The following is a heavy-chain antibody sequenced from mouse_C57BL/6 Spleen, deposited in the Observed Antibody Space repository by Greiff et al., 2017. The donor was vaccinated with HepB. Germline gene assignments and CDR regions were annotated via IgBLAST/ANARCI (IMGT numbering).Heavy chain of an antibody. CDR2: ISYDGSN. V-gene: IGHV3-6*01. J-gene: IGHJ2*01. D-gene: IGHD4-1*01. CDR3: ARAWELQGFDY. Sequence: DVQLVESGPGLVKPSQSLSLTCSVTGYSITSGYYWNWIRQFPGNKLEWMGYISYDGSNNYNPSLKNRISITRDTSKNQFFLKLNSVTTEDTATYYCARAWELQGFDYWGQGTTLTVSS. CDR1: GYSITSGYY.